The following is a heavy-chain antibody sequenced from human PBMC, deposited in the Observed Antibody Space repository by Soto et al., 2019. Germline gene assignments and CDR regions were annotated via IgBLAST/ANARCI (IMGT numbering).Heavy chain of an antibody. D-gene: IGHD4-17*01. CDR1: GGSISSYY. V-gene: IGHV4-59*01. CDR3: ARTYYGDYGELDY. CDR2: IYYSGST. J-gene: IGHJ4*02. Sequence: QVQLQESGPGLVKPSETLSLTCTVSGGSISSYYWSWIRQPPGKGLEWIGYIYYSGSTNYNPSLKSRVTISVDTSKNQCPLKLSSVTAADTAVYYCARTYYGDYGELDYWGQGTLVTVSS.